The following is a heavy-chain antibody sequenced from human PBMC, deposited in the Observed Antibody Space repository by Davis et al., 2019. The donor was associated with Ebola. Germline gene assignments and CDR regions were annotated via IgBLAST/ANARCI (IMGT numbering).Heavy chain of an antibody. CDR1: GFTFSTYS. CDR2: ISSDSDYI. V-gene: IGHV3-21*01. CDR3: ATSYFTLTTLY. J-gene: IGHJ4*02. D-gene: IGHD3-9*01. Sequence: PGGSLRLSCAASGFTFSTYSMNWVRQAPGKGLEWVSSISSDSDYIYYADSAKGRFTISRDNAKNSLYLQMNSLRAEDTAVYYCATSYFTLTTLYWGQGTLVTVSS.